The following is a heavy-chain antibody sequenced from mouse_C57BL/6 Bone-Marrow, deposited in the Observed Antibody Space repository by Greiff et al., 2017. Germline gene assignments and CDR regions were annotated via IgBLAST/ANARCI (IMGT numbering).Heavy chain of an antibody. CDR2: IYPSDSET. CDR3: ARTPHYYGSSYWYFDV. CDR1: GYTFTSYW. J-gene: IGHJ1*03. Sequence: QVQLQQPGAELVRPGSSVKLSCKASGYTFTSYWMDCVKQRPGQGLEWIGNIYPSDSETHYNQKFKDKATLTVDKSSSTAYMQLSSLTSEDSAVYYCARTPHYYGSSYWYFDVWGTGTTVTVSS. V-gene: IGHV1-61*01. D-gene: IGHD1-1*01.